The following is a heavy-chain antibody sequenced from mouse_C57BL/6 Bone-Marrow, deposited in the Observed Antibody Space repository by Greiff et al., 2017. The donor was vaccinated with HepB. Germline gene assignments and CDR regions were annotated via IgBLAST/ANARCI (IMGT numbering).Heavy chain of an antibody. CDR1: GFNIKDDY. J-gene: IGHJ4*01. D-gene: IGHD2-3*01. V-gene: IGHV14-4*01. CDR3: TTGGYYLYAMDY. Sequence: VQLQQSGAELVRPGASVKLSCTASGFNIKDDYMHWVKQRPEQGLEWIGWIDPENGDTEYASKVQGKATITADTSSNSAYLQLSSQTSEDTAVYYCTTGGYYLYAMDYWGQGTSVTVSS. CDR2: IDPENGDT.